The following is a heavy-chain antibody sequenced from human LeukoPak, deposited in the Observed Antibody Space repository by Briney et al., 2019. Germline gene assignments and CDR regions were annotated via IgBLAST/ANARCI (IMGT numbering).Heavy chain of an antibody. CDR2: IYYSGST. D-gene: IGHD6-13*01. CDR1: GASIRNYY. Sequence: SETLSLTCTVSGASIRNYYWSWVRQSPGKGLEWIGYIYYSGSTNYIPSLESRVAMSVDTSKNQFSLRLSSVTAADTAIYYCARRYSSSWYVGFFDPGGQGTLVTVSS. CDR3: ARRYSSSWYVGFFDP. J-gene: IGHJ5*02. V-gene: IGHV4-59*08.